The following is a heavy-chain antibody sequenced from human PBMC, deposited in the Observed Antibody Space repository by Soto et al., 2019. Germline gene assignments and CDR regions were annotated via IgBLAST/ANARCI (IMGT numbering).Heavy chain of an antibody. D-gene: IGHD4-4*01. Sequence: VHLQQWGAGLLRPSETLSLTCTVSGESFSGYYWSWIRQSPEKGLEWIGEVYDSGETKYNPSLKSRVTISEYPSKNQFSLRMSSMTAADTAVYYCARGFSNSITTRFDSWGQGTLVTVSS. V-gene: IGHV4-34*01. CDR2: VYDSGET. CDR1: GESFSGYY. CDR3: ARGFSNSITTRFDS. J-gene: IGHJ4*02.